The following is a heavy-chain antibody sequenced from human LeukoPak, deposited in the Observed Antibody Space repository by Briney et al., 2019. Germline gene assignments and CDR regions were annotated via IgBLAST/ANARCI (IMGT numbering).Heavy chain of an antibody. D-gene: IGHD4-23*01. CDR1: GYTFTSYA. CDR3: ARGVGYGGNSGDY. CDR2: INAGNGNT. Sequence: ASVKVSCKASGYTFTSYAMHWVRQAPGQRLEWMGWINAGNGNTKYSQKFQGRVTITRDTSASTAYMELSSLRSEDTAVYYCARGVGYGGNSGDYWGQGTLVTVSS. V-gene: IGHV1-3*01. J-gene: IGHJ4*02.